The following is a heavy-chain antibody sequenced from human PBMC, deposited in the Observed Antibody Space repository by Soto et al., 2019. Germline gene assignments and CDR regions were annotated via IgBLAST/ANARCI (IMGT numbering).Heavy chain of an antibody. CDR3: ARGGDDGVDV. V-gene: IGHV1-8*01. Sequence: QVQLVQSGAEVTKPGASVKVSCKASGYTFTSYDINWVRQATGQGLEWMGWMSHNSGATGYAQKFQGKFTMTRDTSISTAYMELSNLRSEDTAIYYCARGGDDGVDVWGKGTTVTVSS. CDR1: GYTFTSYD. J-gene: IGHJ6*04. CDR2: MSHNSGAT. D-gene: IGHD3-16*01.